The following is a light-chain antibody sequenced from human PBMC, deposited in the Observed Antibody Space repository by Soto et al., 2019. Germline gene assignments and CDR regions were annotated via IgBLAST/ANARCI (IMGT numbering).Light chain of an antibody. CDR1: QTVSTNF. V-gene: IGKV3-20*01. CDR2: GAS. J-gene: IGKJ2*01. Sequence: IVLTQSPGTLSLSPGDRANLSCRASQTVSTNFLAWYQQKNGQAPRLLIHGASARATGTPDRFSGSGSGTDFTLTISRLDPEDFAVYYCQQFGTSPRYTFGQGTKLEIK. CDR3: QQFGTSPRYT.